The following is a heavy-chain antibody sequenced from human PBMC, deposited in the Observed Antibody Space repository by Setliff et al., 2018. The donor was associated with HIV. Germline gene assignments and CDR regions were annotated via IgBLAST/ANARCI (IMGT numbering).Heavy chain of an antibody. V-gene: IGHV4-38-2*01. CDR2: MYHSGST. D-gene: IGHD2-2*01. J-gene: IGHJ4*02. CDR1: NYSISSGYY. Sequence: PSETLSLTCAVSNYSISSGYYWGWIRQSPGKGLEWIGSMYHSGSTYSNPSLKSRVTMSIDTSKNQLSLKLRSVTAADTAVYYCARLGPSTDPRWLQYFDYWGQGTLVTVSS. CDR3: ARLGPSTDPRWLQYFDY.